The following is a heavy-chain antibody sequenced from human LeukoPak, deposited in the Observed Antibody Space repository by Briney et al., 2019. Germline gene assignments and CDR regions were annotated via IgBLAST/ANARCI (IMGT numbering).Heavy chain of an antibody. CDR3: AKDTSPEFYYYYGMDG. D-gene: IGHD1-1*01. CDR2: ISGSGGST. CDR1: GFTFSSYA. Sequence: GGSLRLSCAASGFTFSSYATSWVRQAPGKGLEWVSAISGSGGSTYYADSVKGRFTISRDNSKNTLYLQMNSLRAEDTAVYYCAKDTSPEFYYYYGMDGWGQGTTVTVSS. J-gene: IGHJ6*02. V-gene: IGHV3-23*01.